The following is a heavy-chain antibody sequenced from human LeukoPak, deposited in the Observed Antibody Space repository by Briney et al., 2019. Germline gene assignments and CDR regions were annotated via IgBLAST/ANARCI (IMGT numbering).Heavy chain of an antibody. D-gene: IGHD3-22*01. CDR2: ISGSGGST. Sequence: GGSLRLSCAASGFTFSSYAMSWVRQAPGKGLEWVSAISGSGGSTYYADSVKGRFIISRDNSKNTLYLQMNSLRAEDTAVYYCAKRPDEGEWLLPVYFDYWGQGTLVTVSS. V-gene: IGHV3-23*01. J-gene: IGHJ4*02. CDR1: GFTFSSYA. CDR3: AKRPDEGEWLLPVYFDY.